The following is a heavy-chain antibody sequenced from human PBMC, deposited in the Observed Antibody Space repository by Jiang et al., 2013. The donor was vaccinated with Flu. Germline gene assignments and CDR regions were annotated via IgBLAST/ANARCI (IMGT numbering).Heavy chain of an antibody. CDR3: AKKEGFSVWIYYFDS. V-gene: IGHV3-23*04. CDR1: GFTFSSYA. J-gene: IGHJ4*02. Sequence: VQLVESGGGLVQPGGSLRLSCAASGFTFSSYAMTWVRQAPGKGLEWVSSISGSGAGTNYADSVKGRFTISRDNFKSTLYLQLNSLRAEDTAVYYCAKKEGFSVWIYYFDSWGQGTLVTVSS. D-gene: IGHD1-26*01. CDR2: ISGSGAGT.